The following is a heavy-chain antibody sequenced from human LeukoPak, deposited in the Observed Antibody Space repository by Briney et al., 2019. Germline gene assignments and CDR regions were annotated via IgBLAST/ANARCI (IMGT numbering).Heavy chain of an antibody. D-gene: IGHD3-10*01. Sequence: GASVKVSCKASGYTFTGYYMHWVRQAPGQGLEWMGWINPNSGGTNYAQKFQGGVTMTRDTSISTAYMELSRLRSDNTAVYYCARTKLLWFGGRQAYYFDYWGQGTLVTVSS. CDR1: GYTFTGYY. CDR2: INPNSGGT. CDR3: ARTKLLWFGGRQAYYFDY. J-gene: IGHJ4*02. V-gene: IGHV1-2*02.